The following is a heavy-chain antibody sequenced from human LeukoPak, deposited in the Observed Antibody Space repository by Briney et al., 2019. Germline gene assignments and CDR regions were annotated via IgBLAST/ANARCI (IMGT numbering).Heavy chain of an antibody. V-gene: IGHV1-18*01. Sequence: ASVKVSCEASGYTFTAYLLHWVRQAPGQGLEWMGWISAYNGNTNYAQKLQGRVTMTTDTSTSTAYMELRSLRSDDTAVYYCARDYDSSGYYMGSTDYWGQGTLVTVSS. CDR3: ARDYDSSGYYMGSTDY. CDR1: GYTFTAYL. J-gene: IGHJ4*02. CDR2: ISAYNGNT. D-gene: IGHD3-22*01.